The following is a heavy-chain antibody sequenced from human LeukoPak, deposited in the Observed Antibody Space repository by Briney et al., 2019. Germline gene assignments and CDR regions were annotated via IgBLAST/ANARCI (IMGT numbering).Heavy chain of an antibody. Sequence: PGGSLRLSCAASGFTFGTYWMSWVRQAPGKGLEWVANIKQDGSEKYNVDSVKGRFTISRDNAKNSLYLQMNSLSAEDTAVYYCAISHSSSRSNWFDPWGQGTLVTVSS. J-gene: IGHJ5*02. D-gene: IGHD6-6*01. V-gene: IGHV3-7*01. CDR1: GFTFGTYW. CDR2: IKQDGSEK. CDR3: AISHSSSRSNWFDP.